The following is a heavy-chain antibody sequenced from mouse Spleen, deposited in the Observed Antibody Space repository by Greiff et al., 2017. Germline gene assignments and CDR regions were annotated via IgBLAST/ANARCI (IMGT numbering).Heavy chain of an antibody. V-gene: IGHV1-69*02. Sequence: VQLQQPGAELVKPGASVKLSCKASGYTFTSYWMHWVKQRPGQGLEWIGEIDPSDSYTNYNQKFKGKATLTVDKSSSTAYMQLSSLTSEDSAVYYCARSYGNYERGFAYWGQGTLVTVSA. CDR3: ARSYGNYERGFAY. J-gene: IGHJ3*01. CDR2: IDPSDSYT. D-gene: IGHD2-1*01. CDR1: GYTFTSYW.